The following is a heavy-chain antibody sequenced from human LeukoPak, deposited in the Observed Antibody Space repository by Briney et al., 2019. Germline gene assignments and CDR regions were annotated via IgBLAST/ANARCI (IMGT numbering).Heavy chain of an antibody. CDR3: ARAGAYHFDN. CDR1: GFTFSDYW. J-gene: IGHJ4*02. Sequence: GGSLRLSCAASGFTFSDYWMHWVRQAPGKGLVWVSTINTDTRGTYYADSVKGRFTISRDNAKNTLYLQMNSLRAEDTAVYYCARAGAYHFDNWGQGTLVTVSS. CDR2: INTDTRGT. V-gene: IGHV3-74*01. D-gene: IGHD3-16*01.